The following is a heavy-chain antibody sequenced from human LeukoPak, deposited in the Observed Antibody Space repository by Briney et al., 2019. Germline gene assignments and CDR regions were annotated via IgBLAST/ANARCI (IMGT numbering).Heavy chain of an antibody. V-gene: IGHV3-23*01. CDR1: GFTFSSYA. Sequence: PGGSLRLSCAASGFTFSSYAMSWGRQAPGQGLEWVSAISGSGGSTYYADSVKGRFTISRDNSKNTLYLQMNSLRAADTAVYYCAKDRYGDYINSNSIYYYYGMDVWGQGTTVTVSS. CDR3: AKDRYGDYINSNSIYYYYGMDV. J-gene: IGHJ6*02. D-gene: IGHD4-17*01. CDR2: ISGSGGST.